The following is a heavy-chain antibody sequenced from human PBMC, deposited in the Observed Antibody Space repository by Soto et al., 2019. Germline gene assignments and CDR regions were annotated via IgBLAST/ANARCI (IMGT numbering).Heavy chain of an antibody. CDR3: ANELYPTATFV. CDR1: GVSISSGGYY. Sequence: QVQLQESGPGLEKPSQTLSLTCTVSGVSISSGGYYWSWIRQHPGKGLEWIGYIYYSGSTYYNPSLKSPIPISVDTSKNQFSLKLSSVTAADTAVYSCANELYPTATFVWGQGTTVTFSS. CDR2: IYYSGST. D-gene: IGHD4-17*01. J-gene: IGHJ6*02. V-gene: IGHV4-31*01.